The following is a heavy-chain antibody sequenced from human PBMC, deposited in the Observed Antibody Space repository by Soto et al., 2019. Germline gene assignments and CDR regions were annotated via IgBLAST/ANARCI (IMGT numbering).Heavy chain of an antibody. Sequence: SVKVSCKTSGGTFSTFGISWVRQAPGQGLEWMGGIIPFFGTAEYSQKFEDRITITADESTNTVYMDLRSLTSEDTAIYYCARTAPMDAGDKYYYDFWGQGTLVTAPQ. D-gene: IGHD3-16*01. CDR3: ARTAPMDAGDKYYYDF. V-gene: IGHV1-69*13. CDR2: IIPFFGTA. CDR1: GGTFSTFG. J-gene: IGHJ4*02.